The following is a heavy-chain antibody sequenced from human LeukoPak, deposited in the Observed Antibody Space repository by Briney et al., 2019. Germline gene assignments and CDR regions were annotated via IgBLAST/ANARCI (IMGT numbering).Heavy chain of an antibody. CDR3: ARDDGENYYDSSGPIDY. V-gene: IGHV3-33*01. CDR2: IWYDGSNK. Sequence: GRSLRLSCAASGFTFSSYGMHWVRQAPGKGLEWVAVIWYDGSNKYYADSVKGRFTISRDNSKNTLYLQMNSLRAEDTAVYYCARDDGENYYDSSGPIDYWGQGTLVTVSS. J-gene: IGHJ4*02. CDR1: GFTFSSYG. D-gene: IGHD3-22*01.